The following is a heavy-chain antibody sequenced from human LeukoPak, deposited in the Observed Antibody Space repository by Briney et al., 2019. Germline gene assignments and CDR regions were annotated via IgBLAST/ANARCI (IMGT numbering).Heavy chain of an antibody. Sequence: ETLSLTCTVSGYSISSGYYWGWIRQPPGKGLEWVSVIYRGDATYYAESVKGRFTISRDSSKNTLYLQMNSLSAEDTAMYYCVREIGNSGNYDWGQGTLVTVSS. CDR2: IYRGDAT. V-gene: IGHV3-53*01. CDR3: VREIGNSGNYD. D-gene: IGHD3-16*01. CDR1: GYSISSGYY. J-gene: IGHJ4*02.